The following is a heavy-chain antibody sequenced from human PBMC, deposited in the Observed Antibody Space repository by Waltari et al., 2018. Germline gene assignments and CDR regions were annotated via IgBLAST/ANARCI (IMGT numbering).Heavy chain of an antibody. D-gene: IGHD7-27*01. CDR3: APGDPGAL. V-gene: IGHV1-69*05. J-gene: IGHJ3*01. Sequence: QVQLVQSGAEVKKPGSSVKVACKASGGTFSSDAISWVRQAPGQGLEWMGGITPIFGTANYSPKFQGRVTITTDESTSTAYMELSSLRSEDTAVYYCAPGDPGALWGQGTMVTVSS. CDR2: ITPIFGTA. CDR1: GGTFSSDA.